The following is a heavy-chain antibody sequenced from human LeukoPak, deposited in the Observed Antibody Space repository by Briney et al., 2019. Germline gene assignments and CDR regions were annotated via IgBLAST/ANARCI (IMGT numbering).Heavy chain of an antibody. J-gene: IGHJ3*02. CDR1: GGTFSSYA. CDR3: ATDGEYSSPVPFDI. CDR2: IIPIFGTA. D-gene: IGHD6-6*01. Sequence: GASVNVSCKASGGTFSSYAISWVRQAPGQGLEWMGGIIPIFGTANYAQKFQGRVTITADESTSTAYMELSSLRSEDTAVYYCATDGEYSSPVPFDIWGQGTMVTVSS. V-gene: IGHV1-69*13.